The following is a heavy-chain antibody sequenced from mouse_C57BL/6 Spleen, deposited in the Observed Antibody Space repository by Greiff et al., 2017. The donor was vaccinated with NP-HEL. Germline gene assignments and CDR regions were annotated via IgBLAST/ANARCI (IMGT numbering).Heavy chain of an antibody. V-gene: IGHV1-72*01. D-gene: IGHD1-1*01. CDR3: ARRLKVAVVDGYFDV. J-gene: IGHJ1*03. CDR1: GYTFTSYW. Sequence: QVQLQQPGAELVKPGASVKLSCKASGYTFTSYWMHWVKQRPGRGLEWIGRIDPNSGGTKYNEKFKSKATLTVDKPSSTAYMQLSSLTSEDSAVYYCARRLKVAVVDGYFDVWGTGTTVTVSS. CDR2: IDPNSGGT.